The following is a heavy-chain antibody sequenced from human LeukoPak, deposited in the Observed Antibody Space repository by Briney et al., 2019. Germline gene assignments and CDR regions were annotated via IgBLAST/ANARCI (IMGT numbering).Heavy chain of an antibody. CDR3: ARPNLSGYYDYYFDC. CDR1: GFTFSSYA. J-gene: IGHJ4*02. CDR2: INSNGGST. Sequence: PGGSLRLSCAASGFTFSSYAMHWVRQAPGKGLEYVSAINSNGGSTYYANSVKGRFTISRDNSKNTLYLQMGRLRAEDMAVYYCARPNLSGYYDYYFDCGGQGTLVTVSS. V-gene: IGHV3-64*01. D-gene: IGHD3-22*01.